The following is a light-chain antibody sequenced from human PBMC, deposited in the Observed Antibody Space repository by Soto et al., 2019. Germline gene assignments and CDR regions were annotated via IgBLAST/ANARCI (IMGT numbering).Light chain of an antibody. V-gene: IGLV2-14*01. Sequence: QSVLTQPASVSGSPGQSITISCTGTSSDVGFYNHVSWYQQHPGKAPKLMISDVTNRPSGVSDRFSGSKSGNTASLTISGLQTEDEADYYCMSCTTSIIYVFGSGTKVTVL. CDR3: MSCTTSIIYV. CDR2: DVT. CDR1: SSDVGFYNH. J-gene: IGLJ1*01.